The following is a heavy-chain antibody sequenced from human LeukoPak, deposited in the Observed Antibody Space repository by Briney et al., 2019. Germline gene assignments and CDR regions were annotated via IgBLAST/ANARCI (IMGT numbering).Heavy chain of an antibody. V-gene: IGHV4-59*01. CDR2: IYSSGST. Sequence: KPSETLSLTCTVSGGSISSSYWSWIRQPPGKGLQWIGFIYSSGSTNYNPSLKSRVTISLDTSKNQFSLRVSSVTSADTAVYYCARGNSGYDYAFDIWGQGTMVTVSS. CDR3: ARGNSGYDYAFDI. J-gene: IGHJ3*02. D-gene: IGHD5-12*01. CDR1: GGSISSSY.